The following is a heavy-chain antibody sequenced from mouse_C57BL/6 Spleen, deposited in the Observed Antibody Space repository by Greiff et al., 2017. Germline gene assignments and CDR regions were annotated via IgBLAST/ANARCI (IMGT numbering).Heavy chain of an antibody. CDR3: ARKKSLYYYGSSYNWYFEV. D-gene: IGHD1-1*01. V-gene: IGHV1-85*01. CDR1: GYTFPSYD. J-gene: IGHJ1*03. CDR2: IYPRDGST. Sequence: VHLVESGPELVKPGASVKLSCKASGYTFPSYDINWVKQRPGQGLEWIGWIYPRDGSTKYNEKFKGKATLTVDTSSSTAYMELHSLTSEDSAVYFCARKKSLYYYGSSYNWYFEVWGTGTTVTVSS.